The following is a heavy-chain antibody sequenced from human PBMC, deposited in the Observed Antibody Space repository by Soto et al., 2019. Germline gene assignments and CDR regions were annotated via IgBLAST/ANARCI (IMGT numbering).Heavy chain of an antibody. D-gene: IGHD3-3*01. CDR3: AGFGRGSELYYYGMDV. V-gene: IGHV3-33*01. CDR2: IWYDGSNK. CDR1: GFTFSSYG. J-gene: IGHJ6*02. Sequence: GSLRLSCAASGFTFSSYGMHWVRQAPGKGLEWVAVIWYDGSNKYYADSVKGRFTISRDNSKNTLYLQMNSLRAEDTAVYYCAGFGRGSELYYYGMDVWGQGTTVTVSS.